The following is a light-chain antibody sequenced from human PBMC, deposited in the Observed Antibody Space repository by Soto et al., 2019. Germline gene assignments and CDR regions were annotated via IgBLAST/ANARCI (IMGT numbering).Light chain of an antibody. CDR3: QLYGRSPRFT. Sequence: EIVLTQSPGTLSLSPGERATLACRASQTVSNSYLAWYQQKPGQPPRVLIYDTSSRATGSPDRFSGSGSGTDFTLTITRLEPEDVAVYYCQLYGRSPRFTFGPGTKVDV. J-gene: IGKJ3*01. V-gene: IGKV3-20*01. CDR2: DTS. CDR1: QTVSNSY.